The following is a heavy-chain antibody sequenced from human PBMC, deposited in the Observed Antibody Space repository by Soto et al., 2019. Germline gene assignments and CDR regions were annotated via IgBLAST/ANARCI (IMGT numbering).Heavy chain of an antibody. D-gene: IGHD1-7*01. V-gene: IGHV3-21*01. CDR1: GFTFSSYS. CDR3: ARDLITGTHLGFSWSYYFDY. Sequence: GGSLRLSCAASGFTFSSYSMNWVRQAPGKGLEWVSSISSSSSYIYYADSVKGRFTISRDNAKNSLYLQMNSLRAEDTAVYYCARDLITGTHLGFSWSYYFDYWGQGTLVTVSS. CDR2: ISSSSSYI. J-gene: IGHJ4*02.